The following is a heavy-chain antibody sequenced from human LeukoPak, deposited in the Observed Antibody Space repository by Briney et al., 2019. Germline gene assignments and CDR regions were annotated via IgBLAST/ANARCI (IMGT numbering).Heavy chain of an antibody. CDR1: GYRVTSYD. CDR2: ISTYTGNT. Sequence: ASVKVSCRASGYRVTSYDINWVRQATGQGLQWRGEISTYTGNTNYAQSFQDRVTMTTDTSTSTVYMELRSLTSDDTAVYYCARDQKSGLEVLWRYWGQGTLVTVSS. D-gene: IGHD3-3*01. CDR3: ARDQKSGLEVLWRY. V-gene: IGHV1-18*04. J-gene: IGHJ4*02.